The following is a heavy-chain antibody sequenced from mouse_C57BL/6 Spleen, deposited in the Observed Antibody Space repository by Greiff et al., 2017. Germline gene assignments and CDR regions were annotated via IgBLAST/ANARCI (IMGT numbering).Heavy chain of an antibody. V-gene: IGHV1-59*01. Sequence: QVQLQQPGAELVRPGTSVKLSCKASGYTFTSYWMHWVKQRPGHGLEWIGVIDPSDSYTNYNQKFKGKATLTVDTSSSTAYMQLSSLTSEDSAVYYCALTTVVARYFDVWGTGTTVTVSS. CDR1: GYTFTSYW. D-gene: IGHD1-1*01. J-gene: IGHJ1*03. CDR2: IDPSDSYT. CDR3: ALTTVVARYFDV.